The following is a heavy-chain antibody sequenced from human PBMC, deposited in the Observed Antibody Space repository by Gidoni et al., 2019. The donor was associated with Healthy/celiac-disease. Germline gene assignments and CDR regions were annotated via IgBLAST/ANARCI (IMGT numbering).Heavy chain of an antibody. CDR1: GFSFSNYW. Sequence: EVQLVESGGGLVQPGGSLRLSWAASGFSFSNYWMSWVRQAQGRGLEWVDNIKQDGSEKYYVDYVKGRFTIARDKAKNSLYLQMNSRRAADTAVYYCAGGSSGWFDPWGQGTLVTVSS. V-gene: IGHV3-7*03. CDR3: AGGSSGWFDP. J-gene: IGHJ5*02. D-gene: IGHD6-6*01. CDR2: IKQDGSEK.